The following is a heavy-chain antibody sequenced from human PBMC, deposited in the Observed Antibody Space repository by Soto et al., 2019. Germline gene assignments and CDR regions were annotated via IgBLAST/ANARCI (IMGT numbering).Heavy chain of an antibody. D-gene: IGHD4-17*01. CDR2: IYNSGGS. CDR3: ARERRGTVTTGGWFDP. CDR1: GASVRSGDYY. Sequence: PSETLSLTCSVSGASVRSGDYYWSCIRQAPGKGLEWIGYIYNSGGSYYNPSLKGRLTISIDTSKNQFSLKLNSVTAADTAVYYCARERRGTVTTGGWFDPWGQGTLVTVSS. J-gene: IGHJ5*02. V-gene: IGHV4-30-4*01.